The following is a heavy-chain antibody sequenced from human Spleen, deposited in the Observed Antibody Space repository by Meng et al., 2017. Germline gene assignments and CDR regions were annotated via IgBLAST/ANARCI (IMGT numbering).Heavy chain of an antibody. D-gene: IGHD6-19*01. J-gene: IGHJ5*02. Sequence: QPQLQESGPGLVKPPEALSLTCSVSGGSISTSGYYWGWIRQPPGKGLEWIGSIGHSGFTYYTPSLKSRITVSIDTSKNQFSLRLASVTAADTAVYYCVRSSGWVRTGFDPWGQGTLVTVSS. CDR3: VRSSGWVRTGFDP. V-gene: IGHV4-39*01. CDR1: GGSISTSGYY. CDR2: IGHSGFT.